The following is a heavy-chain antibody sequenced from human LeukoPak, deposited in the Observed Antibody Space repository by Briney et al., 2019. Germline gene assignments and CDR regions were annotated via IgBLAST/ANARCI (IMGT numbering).Heavy chain of an antibody. J-gene: IGHJ5*02. Sequence: GGSLRLSCAASGFTFSSYEMNWVRQAPGKGLEWVSYISSSGSTIYYVDSVKGRFTVSRDNARNSLYLQMNSLRVEDTGVYYCARGDDYLPFDHWGQGNLVTVSS. CDR2: ISSSGSTI. CDR1: GFTFSSYE. D-gene: IGHD2/OR15-2a*01. CDR3: ARGDDYLPFDH. V-gene: IGHV3-48*03.